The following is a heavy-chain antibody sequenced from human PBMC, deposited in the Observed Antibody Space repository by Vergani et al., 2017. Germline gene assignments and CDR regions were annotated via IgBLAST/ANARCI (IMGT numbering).Heavy chain of an antibody. CDR1: GGSVSSGSYY. Sequence: QVQLQQWGAGLLKPSETLSLTCAVYGGSVSSGSYYWSWIRQPAGKGLEWIGYIYYSGSTNYNPSLKSRVTISVDTSKNQFALKLSSVTAADTAVYSCARAYDFWSGFSFGYYYYYRDVWGKGP. J-gene: IGHJ6*03. CDR3: ARAYDFWSGFSFGYYYYYRDV. V-gene: IGHV4-61*10. CDR2: IYYSGST. D-gene: IGHD3-3*01.